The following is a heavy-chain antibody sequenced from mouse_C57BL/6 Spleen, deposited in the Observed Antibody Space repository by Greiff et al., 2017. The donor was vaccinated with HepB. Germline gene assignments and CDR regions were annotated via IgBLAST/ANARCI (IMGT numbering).Heavy chain of an antibody. CDR2: IHPNSGST. V-gene: IGHV1-64*01. CDR1: GYAFTSYW. CDR3: AREDGSSYRYFDV. D-gene: IGHD1-1*01. J-gene: IGHJ1*03. Sequence: VKLVESGAELVKPGASVKISCKASGYAFTSYWMHWVKQRPGQGLEWIGMIHPNSGSTNYNEKFKSKATLTVDKSSSTAYMQLSSLTSEDSAVYYCAREDGSSYRYFDVWGTGTTVTVSS.